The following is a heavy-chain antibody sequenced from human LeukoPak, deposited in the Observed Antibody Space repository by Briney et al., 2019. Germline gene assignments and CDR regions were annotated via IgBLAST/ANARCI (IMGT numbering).Heavy chain of an antibody. V-gene: IGHV1-69*13. CDR3: ARDLGDIVVVPAAHDAFDI. CDR2: IIPIFGTA. CDR1: GGTFSSYA. D-gene: IGHD2-2*01. J-gene: IGHJ3*02. Sequence: SVKVSCKASGGTFSSYAISWVRQAPGQGLERMGGIIPIFGTANYAQKFQGRVTITADESTSTAYMELSSLRSEDTAVYYCARDLGDIVVVPAAHDAFDIWGQGTMVTVSS.